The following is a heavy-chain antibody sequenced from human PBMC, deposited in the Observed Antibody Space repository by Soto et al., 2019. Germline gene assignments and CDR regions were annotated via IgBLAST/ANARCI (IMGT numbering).Heavy chain of an antibody. CDR1: GYTFTSYG. Sequence: ASVKVSCKASGYTFTSYGISWVRQAPGQGLEWMGWISAYNGNTNYAQKLQGRVTMTTDTSTSTAYMELRRLRSDDTAVYYCARAGDIVLVPAAMRFDPWGQGTLVTVSS. V-gene: IGHV1-18*01. CDR2: ISAYNGNT. J-gene: IGHJ5*02. CDR3: ARAGDIVLVPAAMRFDP. D-gene: IGHD2-2*01.